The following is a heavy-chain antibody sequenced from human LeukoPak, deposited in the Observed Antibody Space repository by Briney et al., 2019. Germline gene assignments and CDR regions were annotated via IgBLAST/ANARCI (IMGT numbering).Heavy chain of an antibody. V-gene: IGHV4-34*01. J-gene: IGHJ4*02. CDR2: INHSRST. CDR3: ANSPLEELPTPDY. CDR1: CGSFSGYY. Sequence: SEALSLICSVYCGSFSGYYCSWIRQPPGKGVEGSGEINHSRSTNYNTSLKSRVTISVDTSKNQFSLKLRSVTAADTAVYYCANSPLEELPTPDYWGQGTLVTVSS. D-gene: IGHD3-16*01.